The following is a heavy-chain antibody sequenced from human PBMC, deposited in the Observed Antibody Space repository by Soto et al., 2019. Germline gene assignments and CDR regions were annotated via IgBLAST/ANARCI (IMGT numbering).Heavy chain of an antibody. CDR2: IYYSGST. CDR3: ARTRYISCQTLFDY. CDR1: GGSISSGGYY. J-gene: IGHJ4*02. D-gene: IGHD6-6*01. V-gene: IGHV4-31*03. Sequence: PSETLSLTCTVSGGSISSGGYYRSWIRQHPGKGLEWIGYIYYSGSTYYNPSLKSRVTISVDTSKNQFSLKLSSVTAADTAVYYCARTRYISCQTLFDYWGQGTLVTVSS.